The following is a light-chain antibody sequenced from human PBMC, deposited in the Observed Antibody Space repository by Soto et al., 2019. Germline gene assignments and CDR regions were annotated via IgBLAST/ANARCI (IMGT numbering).Light chain of an antibody. Sequence: EIVLTQSPATLSLSPGERATRSCRASQSVSSYLAWYQQKPGQAPRLLIYDASNRATGIPARFSGSGSGTDFTLTISSLEPEDFAVYYCQQLKTFGQGTRLEIK. J-gene: IGKJ5*01. CDR1: QSVSSY. CDR3: QQLKT. CDR2: DAS. V-gene: IGKV3-11*01.